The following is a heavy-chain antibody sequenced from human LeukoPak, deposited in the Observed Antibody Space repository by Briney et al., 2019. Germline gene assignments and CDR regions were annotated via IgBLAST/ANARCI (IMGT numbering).Heavy chain of an antibody. J-gene: IGHJ6*02. Sequence: PSETLSLTCTVSGGSMNSYYWSWIRQPPGKGLEWIGYIYYSGSTNYNPSLKSRVTISVDTSKNQFSLKLSSVTAADTAVYYCARDRGIAVAGYYYYYGMDVWGQGTTVTVSS. CDR3: ARDRGIAVAGYYYYYGMDV. D-gene: IGHD6-19*01. V-gene: IGHV4-59*01. CDR2: IYYSGST. CDR1: GGSMNSYY.